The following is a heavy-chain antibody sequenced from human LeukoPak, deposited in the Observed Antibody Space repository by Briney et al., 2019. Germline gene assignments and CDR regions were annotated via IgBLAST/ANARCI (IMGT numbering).Heavy chain of an antibody. V-gene: IGHV3-7*01. Sequence: GGCLRLSCADSGFTPSSYWTSWVRQAPGEGLEWVANINQDGSEKYYVDSGRGRFTISRDNAKNSLYLQMNSLGAEDTAVYYCGISSPVATVGYWGQGTLVTVSS. CDR3: GISSPVATVGY. D-gene: IGHD4-23*01. J-gene: IGHJ4*02. CDR1: GFTPSSYW. CDR2: INQDGSEK.